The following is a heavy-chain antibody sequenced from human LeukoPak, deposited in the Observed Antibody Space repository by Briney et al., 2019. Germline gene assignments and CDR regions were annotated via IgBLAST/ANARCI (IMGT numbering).Heavy chain of an antibody. CDR2: ISYDGSNK. V-gene: IGHV3-30*01. CDR3: ARASCSSTSCYTVDY. CDR1: GFTFSSYA. Sequence: GRSLRLSCAASGFTFSSYAMHWVRQAPGKGLEWVAVISYDGSNKYYADSVKGRFTISRDNSKNTLYLQMNSLRAEDTAVYYCARASCSSTSCYTVDYWGQGTLVTVSS. J-gene: IGHJ4*02. D-gene: IGHD2-2*02.